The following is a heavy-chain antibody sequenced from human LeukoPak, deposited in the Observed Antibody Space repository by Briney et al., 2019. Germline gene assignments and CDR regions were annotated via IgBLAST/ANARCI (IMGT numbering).Heavy chain of an antibody. Sequence: GGSLRLSCAASGFTVSSNYMSWVRQAPGKGLEWVSVIYSGGSTYYADSVKGRFTISRDNSKNTLYLQMNSLRAEDTAVYYCAKSSSSWENDAFDIWGQGTMVTVSS. D-gene: IGHD6-13*01. V-gene: IGHV3-53*01. CDR3: AKSSSSWENDAFDI. J-gene: IGHJ3*02. CDR1: GFTVSSNY. CDR2: IYSGGST.